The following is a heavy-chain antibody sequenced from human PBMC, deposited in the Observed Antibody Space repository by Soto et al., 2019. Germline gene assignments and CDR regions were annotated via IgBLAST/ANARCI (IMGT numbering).Heavy chain of an antibody. V-gene: IGHV4-39*01. J-gene: IGHJ4*02. Sequence: QLLESGPGLVKPSETLSLTCTVSGGSITNDGHFWGWIRQPPGKGLEWIGSIYYSGSTYYNPSLKSRVTISVDTSKNQFSLNLSSVTAADTAVYYCARGWAAAGPFDYWGQGTLVTVSS. D-gene: IGHD6-13*01. CDR2: IYYSGST. CDR3: ARGWAAAGPFDY. CDR1: GGSITNDGHF.